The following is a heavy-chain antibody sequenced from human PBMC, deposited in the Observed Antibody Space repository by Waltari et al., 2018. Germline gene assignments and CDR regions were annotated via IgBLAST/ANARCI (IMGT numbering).Heavy chain of an antibody. CDR1: GFTFSSYA. CDR2: ISYDGSNK. CDR3: AREATMAFDI. J-gene: IGHJ3*02. Sequence: QVQLVESGGGVVQPGRSLRLPCAASGFTFSSYAMHWVRQAPGKGLEWVAVISYDGSNKYYADSVKGRFTISRDNSKNTLYLQMNSLRAEDTAVYYCAREATMAFDIWGQGTMVTVSS. V-gene: IGHV3-30-3*01.